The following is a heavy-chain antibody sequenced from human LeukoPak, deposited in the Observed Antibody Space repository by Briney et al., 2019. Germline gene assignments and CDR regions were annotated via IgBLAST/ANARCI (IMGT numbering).Heavy chain of an antibody. V-gene: IGHV2-70*01. CDR3: ARMYGGYGPNFDY. D-gene: IGHD6-25*01. CDR1: GFSLNTNGMC. CDR2: IDWDEDK. Sequence: SGPTLVNPTQTLTLTCTFSGFSLNTNGMCVGWIRQPPGMALEWLALIDWDEDKFYSVSLRTRLTISKDTSKDQVILTMTDMDPVDTATYYCARMYGGYGPNFDYWGQGMLVTVPS. J-gene: IGHJ4*02.